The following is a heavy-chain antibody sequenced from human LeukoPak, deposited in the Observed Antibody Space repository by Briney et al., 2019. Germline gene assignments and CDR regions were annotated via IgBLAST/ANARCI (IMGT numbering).Heavy chain of an antibody. CDR1: GGSISSYY. CDR3: ARGQRCGGDRYSFDY. D-gene: IGHD2-21*02. CDR2: IYYSGST. Sequence: SETLSLTCTVSGGSISSYYWSWIRQPPGKGLEWIGYIYYSGSTNYNPSLKSRITISVDTSKNQFSLKLSSVTAADTAVYYCARGQRCGGDRYSFDYWGQGTLVTVSS. J-gene: IGHJ4*02. V-gene: IGHV4-59*01.